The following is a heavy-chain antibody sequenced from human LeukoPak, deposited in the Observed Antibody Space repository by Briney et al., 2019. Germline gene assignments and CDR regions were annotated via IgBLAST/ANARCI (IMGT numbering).Heavy chain of an antibody. CDR3: ARSNYTGSSANDY. Sequence: SETLSLTCTVSAGSISSGFYYWSWIRQPPGKGLEWIGYIYHNGDTYFNPSLKSRVTISLDMSKNQFSLKLTSVTAADTAVYYCARSNYTGSSANDYWGQGTLVTVSS. CDR1: AGSISSGFYY. CDR2: IYHNGDT. V-gene: IGHV4-30-2*01. J-gene: IGHJ4*02. D-gene: IGHD6-6*01.